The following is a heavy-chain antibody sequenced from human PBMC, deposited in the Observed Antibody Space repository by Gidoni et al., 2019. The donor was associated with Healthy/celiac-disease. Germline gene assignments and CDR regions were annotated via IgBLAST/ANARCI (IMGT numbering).Heavy chain of an antibody. CDR1: GGTFSSYA. Sequence: QVQLVQSGAEVKKPGSSVKVSCKASGGTFSSYAISWVRQAPGQGLEWMGRIIPILGIANYAQKFQGRVTITADKSTSTAYMELSSLRSEDTAVYYCARGGYSSSSGPGFYYYYGMDVWGQGTTVTVSS. V-gene: IGHV1-69*04. CDR2: IIPILGIA. CDR3: ARGGYSSSSGPGFYYYYGMDV. J-gene: IGHJ6*02. D-gene: IGHD6-6*01.